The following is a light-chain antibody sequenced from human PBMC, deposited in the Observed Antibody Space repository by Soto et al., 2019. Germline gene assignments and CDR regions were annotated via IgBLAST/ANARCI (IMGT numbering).Light chain of an antibody. CDR1: SSDVGGYNY. CDR2: EVS. J-gene: IGLJ2*01. Sequence: QSALTQPPSASGSPGQSVTISCTGTSSDVGGYNYVSWYQQHPGKAPKLMIYEVSKRPSGVPDRFSGSKSGNRASLTVSGLQAEDEADYYCSSYAGSNNLVFGGGTQVPVL. CDR3: SSYAGSNNLV. V-gene: IGLV2-8*01.